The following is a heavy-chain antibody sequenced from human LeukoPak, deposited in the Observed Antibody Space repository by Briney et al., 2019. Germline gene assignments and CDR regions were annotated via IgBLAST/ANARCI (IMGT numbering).Heavy chain of an antibody. V-gene: IGHV4-39*07. J-gene: IGHJ4*02. Sequence: SETLSLTCSVSSGSISNSNYYWGWIRQPPGKGLEWIGSIFCGSTDYNPSLKSRVTISVDTSKNQFSLKLSSVTAADTAVYYCAGINYYDSSGFDYWGQETLVTVSS. CDR3: AGINYYDSSGFDY. D-gene: IGHD3-22*01. CDR1: SGSISNSNYY. CDR2: IFCGST.